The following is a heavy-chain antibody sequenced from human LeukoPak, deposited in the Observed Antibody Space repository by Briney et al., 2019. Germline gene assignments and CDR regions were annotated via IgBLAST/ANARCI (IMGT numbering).Heavy chain of an antibody. CDR3: ARVLGYYGSGSLLNWFDP. J-gene: IGHJ5*02. V-gene: IGHV1-69*13. CDR2: IIPIFGTA. D-gene: IGHD3-10*01. Sequence: ASVKVSCKASGYTFTSYGISWVRQAPGQGLEWMGGIIPIFGTANYAQKFQGRVTITADESTSTAYMELSSLRSEDTAVYYCARVLGYYGSGSLLNWFDPWGQGTLVTVSS. CDR1: GYTFTSYG.